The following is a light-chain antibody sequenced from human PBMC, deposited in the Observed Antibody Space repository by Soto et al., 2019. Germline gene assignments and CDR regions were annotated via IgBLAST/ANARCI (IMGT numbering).Light chain of an antibody. CDR2: DAF. V-gene: IGKV3-15*01. CDR3: QQRSNWPQIT. J-gene: IGKJ5*01. Sequence: EIVMTQSPATLSVSPGERATLSCRASQSVVTNLAWYQQKPGQAPRLLIYDAFTRATGVPARFSGSGSGTDFTLTISRLEPEDFAVYYCQQRSNWPQITFGQGTRLEIK. CDR1: QSVVTN.